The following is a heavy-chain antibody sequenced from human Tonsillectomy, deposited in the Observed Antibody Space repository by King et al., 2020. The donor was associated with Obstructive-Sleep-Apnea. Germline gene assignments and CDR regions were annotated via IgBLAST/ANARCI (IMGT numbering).Heavy chain of an antibody. Sequence: VQLVESGGGLVKPGGSLRLSCAASGFTFSSYSMNWVRQAPGKGLEWVSTISGSSSYIYYADSVKGRFTISRDNAKNSLYLQMNSLRDEATAVYYCARDLGYYFDYWGQGTLVTVSS. CDR1: GFTFSSYS. J-gene: IGHJ4*02. V-gene: IGHV3-21*01. CDR3: ARDLGYYFDY. CDR2: ISGSSSYI.